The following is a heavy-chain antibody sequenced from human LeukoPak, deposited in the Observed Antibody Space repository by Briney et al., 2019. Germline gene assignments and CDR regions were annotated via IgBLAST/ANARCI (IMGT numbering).Heavy chain of an antibody. CDR1: GFTFSSYG. Sequence: PGGSLRLSCAASGFTFSSYGMSWVRQAPGKGLEWVSVVSGGGGSTDYADSVKGRFAISRDNSKNTLYLQMSNLRVQDTAVYYSAKDFDYGGLRYFDSCGQGTLVTVSS. J-gene: IGHJ4*02. CDR2: VSGGGGST. V-gene: IGHV3-23*01. D-gene: IGHD4-23*01. CDR3: AKDFDYGGLRYFDS.